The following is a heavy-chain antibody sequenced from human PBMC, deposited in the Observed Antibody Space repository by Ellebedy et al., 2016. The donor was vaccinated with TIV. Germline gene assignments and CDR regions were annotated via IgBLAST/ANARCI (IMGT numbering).Heavy chain of an antibody. V-gene: IGHV1-2*04. CDR3: AREKNSWCREGGMYAFDI. CDR1: GYTFTGYY. D-gene: IGHD2-8*01. Sequence: AASVKVSCKASGYTFTGYYMHWVRQAPGQGLEWMGWINPNSGGTNYAQKFQGWVTMTRDMSISTAYMELSRLRSDDTAVYYCAREKNSWCREGGMYAFDIWGQGTMVTVSS. CDR2: INPNSGGT. J-gene: IGHJ3*02.